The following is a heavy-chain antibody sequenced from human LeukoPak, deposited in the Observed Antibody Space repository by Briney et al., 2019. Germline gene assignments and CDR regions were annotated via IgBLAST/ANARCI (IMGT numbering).Heavy chain of an antibody. Sequence: SETLSLTCTVSGGSISSYYWSWIRQPPGKGLEWIGYIYYSGSTNYNPSLKSRVTISVDTSKNQFSLKLSSVTAADTAVYYCASDCSSTSCYGSDSWGQGTLVTVSS. J-gene: IGHJ4*02. V-gene: IGHV4-59*01. CDR2: IYYSGST. D-gene: IGHD2-2*01. CDR3: ASDCSSTSCYGSDS. CDR1: GGSISSYY.